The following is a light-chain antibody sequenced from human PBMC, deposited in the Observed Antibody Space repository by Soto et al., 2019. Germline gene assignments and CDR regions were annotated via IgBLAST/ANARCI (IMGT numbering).Light chain of an antibody. CDR1: SSDVGSFNL. V-gene: IGLV2-23*01. J-gene: IGLJ1*01. Sequence: QSALTQPASVSGSPGQSITISCTGTSSDVGSFNLVSWYQQHPGKAPKLMIYEGSNRPSGVSNRFSASKSGNTASLTISGLQAEDEADYYCCSYAGPRTYVFGTGTQLTVL. CDR2: EGS. CDR3: CSYAGPRTYV.